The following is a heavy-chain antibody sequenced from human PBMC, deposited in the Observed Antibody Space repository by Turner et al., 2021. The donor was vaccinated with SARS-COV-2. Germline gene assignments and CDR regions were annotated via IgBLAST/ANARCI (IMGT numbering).Heavy chain of an antibody. CDR3: TTRSGSFDY. J-gene: IGHJ4*02. D-gene: IGHD1-26*01. V-gene: IGHV3-15*01. Sequence: ELQLVESGGGLVKRGGSLTLSCAVSGLTFSNAWMNWVRQAPGKGLEWVGRIKSKTDGGTTDYAAPVKDRFTISRDDSKNTMYLQMSSLKTEDTALYYCTTRSGSFDYWGQGTLVTVSS. CDR1: GLTFSNAW. CDR2: IKSKTDGGTT.